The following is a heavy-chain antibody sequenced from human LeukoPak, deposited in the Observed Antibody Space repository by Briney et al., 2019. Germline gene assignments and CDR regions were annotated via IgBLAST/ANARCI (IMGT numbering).Heavy chain of an antibody. CDR3: ARGEDGTGDYRPTYFDS. CDR1: GGSISSSSYY. J-gene: IGHJ4*02. Sequence: SETLSLTCTVSGGSISSSSYYWGWIRQPPGKGLEWIGSIYYSGSTYYNPSLKSRATISVDTSKKQFSLNLTSVTAADTAVYYCARGEDGTGDYRPTYFDSWGQGTLVTVSS. D-gene: IGHD4-17*01. CDR2: IYYSGST. V-gene: IGHV4-39*07.